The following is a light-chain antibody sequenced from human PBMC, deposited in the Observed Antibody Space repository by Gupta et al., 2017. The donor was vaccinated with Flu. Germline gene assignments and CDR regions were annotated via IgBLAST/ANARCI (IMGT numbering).Light chain of an antibody. Sequence: DIVLTQSPVTLSLSPWETATLSCRASQSVSSSYLGWYQQTAGQAPRLLIYGASNRATGIPDRISGSGSGTDFTLTISRQEPEDFAVYYCQQYGSSRYSFGQGTKLEIK. CDR3: QQYGSSRYS. V-gene: IGKV3-20*01. CDR1: QSVSSSY. J-gene: IGKJ2*03. CDR2: GAS.